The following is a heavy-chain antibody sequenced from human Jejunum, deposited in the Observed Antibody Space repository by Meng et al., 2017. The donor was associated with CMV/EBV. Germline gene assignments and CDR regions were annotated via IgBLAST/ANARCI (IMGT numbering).Heavy chain of an antibody. CDR2: IYGGGST. J-gene: IGHJ4*02. CDR3: AREGTTLVTYDY. CDR1: GFFSSNSY. V-gene: IGHV3-66*01. D-gene: IGHD5-18*01. Sequence: VQLVGCGGVLVPPGASLSLSCAAAGFFSSNSYMSWVRQAPGKGLEWVSVIYGGGSTYYADSVKGRFTISRDSSKNTLYLQMNSLRAEDTAVYYCAREGTTLVTYDYWGQGTLVTVSS.